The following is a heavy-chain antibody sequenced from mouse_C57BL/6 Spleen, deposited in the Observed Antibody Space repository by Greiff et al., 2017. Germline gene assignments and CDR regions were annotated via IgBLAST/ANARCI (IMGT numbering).Heavy chain of an antibody. CDR2: IDPETGGT. V-gene: IGHV1-15*01. J-gene: IGHJ2*01. CDR1: GYTFTDYE. CDR3: TREGILDSSGPYYFDY. Sequence: QVQLKESGAELVRPGASVTLSCKASGYTFTDYEMHWVKQTPVHGLEWIGAIDPETGGTAYNQKFKGKAILTADKSSSTAYMELRSLTSEDSAVYYCTREGILDSSGPYYFDYWGQGTTLTVSS. D-gene: IGHD3-2*02.